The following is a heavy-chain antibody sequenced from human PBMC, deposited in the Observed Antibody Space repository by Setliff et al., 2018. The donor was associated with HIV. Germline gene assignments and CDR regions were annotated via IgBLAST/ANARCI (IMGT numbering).Heavy chain of an antibody. V-gene: IGHV1-2*02. D-gene: IGHD2-2*02. Sequence: ASVKVSCKTSGYTFTGYYIHWVRQAPGQGLEWMGWINPNSGGTNSAQKFQGRFTMTRDTSINTAYMELSGLNSDDTAVYYCARRLEYPDAFDIWGQGTMVTVSS. CDR1: GYTFTGYY. CDR2: INPNSGGT. CDR3: ARRLEYPDAFDI. J-gene: IGHJ3*02.